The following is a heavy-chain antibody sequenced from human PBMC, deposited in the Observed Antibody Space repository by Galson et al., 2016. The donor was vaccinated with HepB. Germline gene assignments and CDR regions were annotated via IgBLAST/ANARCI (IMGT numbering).Heavy chain of an antibody. D-gene: IGHD1-1*01. V-gene: IGHV5-10-1*01. Sequence: QSGAEVKKPGESLRISCQGSGYSFTTSWITWVRQMPGKGLEWMGRIDPSDSYTNYSPSFQGHVTISADKSTSTAYLQWSSLKPSDTAMYYCARRPLRVQGGVYWYLDLWGRGTLGIVSS. CDR3: ARRPLRVQGGVYWYLDL. CDR2: IDPSDSYT. CDR1: GYSFTTSW. J-gene: IGHJ2*01.